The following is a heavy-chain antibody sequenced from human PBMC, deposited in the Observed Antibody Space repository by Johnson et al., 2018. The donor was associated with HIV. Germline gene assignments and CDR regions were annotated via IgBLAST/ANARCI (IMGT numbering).Heavy chain of an antibody. CDR1: GFTVNSNY. V-gene: IGHV3-66*01. J-gene: IGHJ3*02. Sequence: VQLVESGGGLVQPGGSLRLSCAASGFTVNSNYMSWVRQAPGKGLEWVSVIYSGGSTYYADSVNGRFTISRDNSKNTLYLQMNSLRAEDTAVYYCAKDLVATSSSLAFDMWGQGTMVTVSS. CDR3: AKDLVATSSSLAFDM. D-gene: IGHD6-6*01. CDR2: IYSGGST.